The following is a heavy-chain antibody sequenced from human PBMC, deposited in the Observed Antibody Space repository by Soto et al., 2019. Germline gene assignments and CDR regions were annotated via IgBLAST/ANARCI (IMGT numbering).Heavy chain of an antibody. CDR3: ASYSYGLYYFEY. V-gene: IGHV3-53*02. CDR1: GFTVSSNY. J-gene: IGHJ4*02. Sequence: EVQLVETGGGLIQPGGSLRLSCAASGFTVSSNYMSWVRQAPGKGLEWVSVIYSGGSTYYADSVKGRFTISRDNSNNTLYLQINSLIAEDTAVYYCASYSYGLYYFEYWGQGTLVTVSS. CDR2: IYSGGST. D-gene: IGHD5-18*01.